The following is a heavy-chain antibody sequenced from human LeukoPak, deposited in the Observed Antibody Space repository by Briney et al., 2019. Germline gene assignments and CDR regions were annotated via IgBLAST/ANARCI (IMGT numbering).Heavy chain of an antibody. J-gene: IGHJ4*02. CDR2: IYSGGST. D-gene: IGHD6-13*01. Sequence: PGGSLRLSCAASGFTVSSNYMSWVHQAPGKGLEWVSVIYSGGSTYYADSVKGRFTISRDNSKNTLYLQMNSLRAEDTAVYYCARDSSSWRRDFDYWGQGTLVTVSS. CDR3: ARDSSSWRRDFDY. V-gene: IGHV3-66*02. CDR1: GFTVSSNY.